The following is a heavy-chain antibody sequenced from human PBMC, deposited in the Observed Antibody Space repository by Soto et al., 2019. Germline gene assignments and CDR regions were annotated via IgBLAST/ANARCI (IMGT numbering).Heavy chain of an antibody. D-gene: IGHD2-21*02. CDR1: GFTFSSYS. V-gene: IGHV3-21*01. J-gene: IGHJ3*02. CDR2: ISSSSSYI. Sequence: GGSLRLSCAASGFTFSSYSMNWVRQAPGKGLEWVSSISSSSSYIYYADSVKGRFTISRDNAKNSLYLQMNSLRAEDTAVYYGAREGFVACGGNSGDAFDIWGQGTMVTVSS. CDR3: AREGFVACGGNSGDAFDI.